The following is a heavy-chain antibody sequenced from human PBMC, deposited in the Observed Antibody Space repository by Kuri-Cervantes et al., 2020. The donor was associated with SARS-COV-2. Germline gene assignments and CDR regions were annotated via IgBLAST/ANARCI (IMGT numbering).Heavy chain of an antibody. V-gene: IGHV4-38-2*01. J-gene: IGHJ5*02. CDR2: VYHTGNT. CDR3: ARRGRTGEGDT. Sequence: WVRQPPGKGLEWIGSVYHTGNTYYNPSLKSRLTISVETSKNQFSLTLSSVTAADTAVYYCARRGRTGEGDTWGQGTLVTVSS. D-gene: IGHD7-27*01.